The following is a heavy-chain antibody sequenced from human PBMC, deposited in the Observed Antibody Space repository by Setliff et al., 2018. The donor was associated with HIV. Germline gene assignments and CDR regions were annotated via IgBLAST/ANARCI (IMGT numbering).Heavy chain of an antibody. CDR1: GGSISSYY. V-gene: IGHV4-4*09. J-gene: IGHJ4*02. CDR2: IYTSGST. CDR3: ARAVVTAVKFDY. Sequence: NPSETLSLTCTVSGGSISSYYWSWIRQPPGKGLEWIGYIYTSGSTNYNPSLKSRVTISVDTSKNQFSLKLSSVTAADTAVYYCARAVVTAVKFDYWGQGTLVTVSS. D-gene: IGHD2-21*02.